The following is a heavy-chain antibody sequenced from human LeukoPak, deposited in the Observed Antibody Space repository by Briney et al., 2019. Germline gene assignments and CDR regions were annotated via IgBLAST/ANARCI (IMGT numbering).Heavy chain of an antibody. Sequence: GASVKVSCKASGYTFTGYYMHWVRQAPGQGLEWMGWINPNSGGTNYAQKFQGRVTMTRDTSISTAYMELSRLRSDDTAVYYCARAPGSLVSVADRPFYFDFWGQGTLVTVSS. CDR2: INPNSGGT. J-gene: IGHJ4*02. CDR1: GYTFTGYY. D-gene: IGHD6-6*01. V-gene: IGHV1-2*02. CDR3: ARAPGSLVSVADRPFYFDF.